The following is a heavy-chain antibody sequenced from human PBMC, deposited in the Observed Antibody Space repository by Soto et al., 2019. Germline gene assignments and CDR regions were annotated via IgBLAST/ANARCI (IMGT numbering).Heavy chain of an antibody. CDR1: GFSFSSND. Sequence: EVQLLESGGGLVQPGGSLRLSCEASGFSFSSNDMSWVSQTPGKGLEWVSTLSFSNGNTWYADSVKGRFTVSRDDSKNTLCFEMNSLRAEDTAVYYCAKGGWLEYWGQGTLVTVSA. D-gene: IGHD2-15*01. CDR2: LSFSNGNT. CDR3: AKGGWLEY. J-gene: IGHJ4*02. V-gene: IGHV3-23*01.